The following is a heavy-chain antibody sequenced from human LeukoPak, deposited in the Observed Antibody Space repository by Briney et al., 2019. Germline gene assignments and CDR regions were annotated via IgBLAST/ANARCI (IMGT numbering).Heavy chain of an antibody. J-gene: IGHJ4*02. V-gene: IGHV4-59*01. Sequence: SETLSLTCTVSGGSISTYYWSWIRQPPGKGLEWIGYIYYLASTNYNPSLKSRVTISVDTSENQFSLKLNSVTAADTAVYYCARDRSSWSFADWGQGTLVTVSS. D-gene: IGHD6-13*01. CDR2: IYYLAST. CDR3: ARDRSSWSFAD. CDR1: GGSISTYY.